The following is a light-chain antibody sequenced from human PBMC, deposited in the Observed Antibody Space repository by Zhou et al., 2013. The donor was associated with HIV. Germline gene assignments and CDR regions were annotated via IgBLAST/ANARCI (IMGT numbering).Light chain of an antibody. Sequence: EIVLTQSPGTLSLSPGERATLSCRASQSVSNNYLAWYQQKPGQGPRLLIYGASSRATGIPDRFSGSGSGTDFTLTISRLEPEDFAVYFCQQYGNSPQTFGQGTKVEIK. J-gene: IGKJ1*01. CDR2: GAS. CDR3: QQYGNSPQT. V-gene: IGKV3-20*01. CDR1: QSVSNNY.